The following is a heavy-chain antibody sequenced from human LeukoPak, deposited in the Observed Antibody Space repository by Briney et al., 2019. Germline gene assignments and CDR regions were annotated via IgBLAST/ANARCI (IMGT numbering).Heavy chain of an antibody. CDR2: IKSKTDGGTT. J-gene: IGHJ4*02. CDR3: AKGTYVSD. Sequence: GGSLRFSCAASGFTFSNAWMSWVRQAPGKGLEWVGRIKSKTDGGTTDYAAPVKGRFTISRDNSKNTLYLQMNSLRAEDTALYYCAKGTYVSDWGQGTLVTVSS. V-gene: IGHV3-15*01. D-gene: IGHD3-10*01. CDR1: GFTFSNAW.